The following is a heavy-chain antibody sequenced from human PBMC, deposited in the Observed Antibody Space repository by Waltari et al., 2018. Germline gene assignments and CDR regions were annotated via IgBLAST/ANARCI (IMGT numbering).Heavy chain of an antibody. V-gene: IGHV4-30-4*08. Sequence: QVQLQESGPGLVKPSQTLPLTCPVSGGSISSADYYWTWTRPPPGKGLEWIGYIYYSGSTYYNPSLKSRVTISVDTSKNQFSLKLSSVTAADTAVYYCARGRYYDFWSGPWWFDPWGQGTLVTVSS. CDR2: IYYSGST. CDR3: ARGRYYDFWSGPWWFDP. CDR1: GGSISSADYY. D-gene: IGHD3-3*01. J-gene: IGHJ5*02.